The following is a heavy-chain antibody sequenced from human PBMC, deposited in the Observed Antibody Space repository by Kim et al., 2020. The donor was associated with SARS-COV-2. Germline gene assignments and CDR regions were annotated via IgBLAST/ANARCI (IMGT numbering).Heavy chain of an antibody. V-gene: IGHV1-46*01. D-gene: IGHD3-3*01. J-gene: IGHJ6*02. Sequence: YAQKVQGRVTMPRDTSTSTVYMELSSLGAEDPAVYYCAGDLSGYYYYGMDVWGQGTTVTVSS. CDR3: AGDLSGYYYYGMDV.